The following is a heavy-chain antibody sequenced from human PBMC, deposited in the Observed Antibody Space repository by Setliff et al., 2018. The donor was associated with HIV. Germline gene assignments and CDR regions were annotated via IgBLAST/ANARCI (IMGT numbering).Heavy chain of an antibody. CDR1: GYTFTNYG. Sequence: GASVKVSCKTSGYTFTNYGISWVRQAPGQGLEWMGWISPYIGDTNYAQKFQGRVTMTTDSSTNTAYMDLRSLRSDDTAVYFCARDYCSRATCYGSNFDYWGQGTQVTVYS. CDR2: ISPYIGDT. J-gene: IGHJ4*02. D-gene: IGHD2-2*01. V-gene: IGHV1-18*01. CDR3: ARDYCSRATCYGSNFDY.